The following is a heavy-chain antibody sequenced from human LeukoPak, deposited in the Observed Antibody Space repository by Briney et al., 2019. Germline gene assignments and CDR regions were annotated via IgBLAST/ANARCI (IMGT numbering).Heavy chain of an antibody. J-gene: IGHJ4*02. V-gene: IGHV4-59*01. CDR1: GGSISSYY. CDR2: IYYSGST. Sequence: SGPTLVKPSETLSLTCTVSGGSISSYYWSWIRQPPGKGLEWIGYIYYSGSTNYNPSLKSRVTISVDTSKSQFSLKLSSVTAADTAVYYCAREFSWSGFFDYWGQGTLVTVSS. CDR3: AREFSWSGFFDY. D-gene: IGHD3-3*01.